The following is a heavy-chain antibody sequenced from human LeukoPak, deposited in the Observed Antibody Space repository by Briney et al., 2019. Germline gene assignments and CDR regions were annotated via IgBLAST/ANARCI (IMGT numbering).Heavy chain of an antibody. J-gene: IGHJ4*02. CDR2: IIPIFGTA. V-gene: IGHV1-69*06. Sequence: GASVKVSCKASGGTFSSYAISWVRQAPGQGLEWMGGIIPIFGTANYAQKFQGRVTVTADKSTSTAYMELSSLRSEDTAVYYCARGATYYYDSSGYPTDYWGQGTLVTVSS. CDR1: GGTFSSYA. CDR3: ARGATYYYDSSGYPTDY. D-gene: IGHD3-22*01.